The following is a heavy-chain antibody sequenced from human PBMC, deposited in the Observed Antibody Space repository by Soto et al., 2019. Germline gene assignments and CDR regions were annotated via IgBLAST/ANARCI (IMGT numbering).Heavy chain of an antibody. CDR3: ARDKQRSYYDFWSGYYYYYGMDV. D-gene: IGHD3-3*01. CDR2: IFHGGST. V-gene: IGHV4-30-2*01. Sequence: PSETLSLTCAISGAPITWGDYSWNWIRQPPGKGLEWIGYIFHGGSTYYNPSLRSRVTISVDRSRTQFSLKMSSVTAADTAVYYCARDKQRSYYDFWSGYYYYYGMDVWGQGTTVTVSS. CDR1: GAPITWGDYS. J-gene: IGHJ6*02.